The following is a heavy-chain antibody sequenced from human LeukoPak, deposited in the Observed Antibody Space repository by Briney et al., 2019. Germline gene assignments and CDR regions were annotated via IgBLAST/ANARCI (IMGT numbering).Heavy chain of an antibody. Sequence: GGSLRLSCAASGFTFSSYGMHWVRQAPGKGLEWVAFIRYDGSTKYYADSVKGRFTISRDNSKNTLYLQMKSLRAEDTAVFYCAKDRSPYSFDYWGQGTLVTVSS. CDR1: GFTFSSYG. J-gene: IGHJ4*02. CDR3: AKDRSPYSFDY. V-gene: IGHV3-30*02. CDR2: IRYDGSTK.